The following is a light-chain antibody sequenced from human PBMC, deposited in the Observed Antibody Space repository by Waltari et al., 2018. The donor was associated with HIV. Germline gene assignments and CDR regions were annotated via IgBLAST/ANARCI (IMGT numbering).Light chain of an antibody. CDR1: SRDVGGYTY. V-gene: IGLV2-14*01. Sequence: QSALTQSASVSGSPGQSITIACTGTSRDVGGYTYVSCYQQHPGKAPKLVIYNVSNRPSGVSNRFSGSKSGNTASLTISGLQAEDEAEYYCSSYTSSNTVIFGGGTRVTVL. CDR2: NVS. J-gene: IGLJ2*01. CDR3: SSYTSSNTVI.